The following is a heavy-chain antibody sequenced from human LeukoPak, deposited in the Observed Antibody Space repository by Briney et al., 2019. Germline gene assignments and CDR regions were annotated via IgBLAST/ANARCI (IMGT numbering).Heavy chain of an antibody. D-gene: IGHD3-22*01. CDR1: GFTFSDYA. Sequence: GGSLRLSCAASGFTFSDYALIWVRQAPGKGLEWISAIRGTGGTTYYADSVKGRFTISRDNSKNTLFLQMNSLRAEDTALYYCAKGSSGYFVDLWGQGTLVTVSS. V-gene: IGHV3-23*01. CDR3: AKGSSGYFVDL. CDR2: IRGTGGTT. J-gene: IGHJ5*02.